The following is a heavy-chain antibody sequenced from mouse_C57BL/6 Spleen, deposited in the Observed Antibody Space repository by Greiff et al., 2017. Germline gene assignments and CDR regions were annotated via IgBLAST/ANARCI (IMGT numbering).Heavy chain of an antibody. V-gene: IGHV1-15*01. D-gene: IGHD2-12*01. CDR1: GYTFTDYE. Sequence: QVQLQQSGAELVRPGASVTLSCKASGYTFTDYEMHWVKQTPVHGLEWIGAIDPETGGTAYNQKFKGKAILTADKSSSTAYMGLRSLTSEDSAVYYCTRYRNYLDYWGQGTTLTVSS. CDR3: TRYRNYLDY. CDR2: IDPETGGT. J-gene: IGHJ2*01.